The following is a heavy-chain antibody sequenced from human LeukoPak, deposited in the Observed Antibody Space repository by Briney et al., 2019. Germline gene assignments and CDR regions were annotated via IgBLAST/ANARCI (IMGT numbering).Heavy chain of an antibody. Sequence: PGGSLSLSCAASGFTFSSYAMRWVRQAPGKGLEWVSAIRGSRGSTYYADSVKGRFTISRDNSKNTLYLQMNSLRAEDTAVYYCAKDLSIAAYGDYWGQGTLVTVSS. CDR2: IRGSRGST. CDR1: GFTFSSYA. CDR3: AKDLSIAAYGDY. J-gene: IGHJ4*02. V-gene: IGHV3-23*01. D-gene: IGHD2-15*01.